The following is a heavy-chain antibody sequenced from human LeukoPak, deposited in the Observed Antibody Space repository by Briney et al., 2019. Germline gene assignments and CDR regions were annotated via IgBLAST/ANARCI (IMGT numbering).Heavy chain of an antibody. V-gene: IGHV4-59*01. CDR3: ARAPFCTSTTCYSNWFDP. Sequence: SETLSLTCTVSGGSISSYYWSWIRQPPGKGLEWIGYIYYSGSTNYNPSLKSRVTISVDTSKNQFSLKLSSVTAADTAIYYCARAPFCTSTTCYSNWFDPWGQGTLVTVSS. J-gene: IGHJ5*02. CDR2: IYYSGST. CDR1: GGSISSYY. D-gene: IGHD2-2*01.